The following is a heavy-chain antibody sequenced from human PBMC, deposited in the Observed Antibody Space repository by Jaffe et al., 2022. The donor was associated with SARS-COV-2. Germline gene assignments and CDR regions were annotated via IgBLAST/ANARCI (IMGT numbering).Heavy chain of an antibody. D-gene: IGHD3-22*01. Sequence: QVQLVQSGAEVKKPGASVKVSCKASGYTFTSYGISWVRQAPGQGLEWMGWISAYNGNTNYAQKLQGRVTMTTDTSTSTAYMELRSLRSDDTAVYYCARDISTAQYYYDSSGYGAVFDYWGQGTLVTVSS. CDR1: GYTFTSYG. V-gene: IGHV1-18*01. CDR2: ISAYNGNT. J-gene: IGHJ4*02. CDR3: ARDISTAQYYYDSSGYGAVFDY.